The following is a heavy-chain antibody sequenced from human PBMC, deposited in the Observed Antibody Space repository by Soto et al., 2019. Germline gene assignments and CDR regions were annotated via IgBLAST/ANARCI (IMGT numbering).Heavy chain of an antibody. CDR2: IKSKTDGGTT. V-gene: IGHV3-15*01. CDR3: SRRYCSGGSCQTLDY. J-gene: IGHJ4*02. D-gene: IGHD2-15*01. Sequence: EVQLVESGGGLVKPGGSLRLSCAASGFTFNNAWMTWVRQAPGKGLEWVGRIKSKTDGGTTDYAAPVKGRFTISREDSKNTLYLQMNSLKTEDTAVYYCSRRYCSGGSCQTLDYWGQGTLVTVSS. CDR1: GFTFNNAW.